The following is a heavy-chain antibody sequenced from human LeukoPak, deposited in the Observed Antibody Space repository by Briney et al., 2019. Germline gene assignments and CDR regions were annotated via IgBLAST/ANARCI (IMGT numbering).Heavy chain of an antibody. CDR2: IIPIFGTA. J-gene: IGHJ6*03. CDR3: ARGEGSGWYLGANYYYYYMDV. V-gene: IGHV1-69*06. CDR1: GGTFTSYY. Sequence: ASVKVSCKASGGTFTSYYMHWVRQAPGQGLEWMGGIIPIFGTANYAQKFQGRVTITADKSTSTAYMELSSLRSDDTAVYYCARGEGSGWYLGANYYYYYMDVWGKGTTVTVSS. D-gene: IGHD6-19*01.